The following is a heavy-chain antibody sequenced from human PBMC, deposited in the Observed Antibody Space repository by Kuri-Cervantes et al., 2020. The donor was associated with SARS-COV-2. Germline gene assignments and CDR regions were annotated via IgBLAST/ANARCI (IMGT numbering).Heavy chain of an antibody. CDR2: ISWNSGVI. J-gene: IGHJ4*02. CDR3: AKGGGAQLWPNFDY. Sequence: GGSLRLSCAASGFTFDDHAMHWVRQIPGKGLEWVSGISWNSGVIAYADSVKGRFTISRDNAKNSLFMHMKSLRTDDTALYNCAKGGGAQLWPNFDYWGQGILVTVSS. CDR1: GFTFDDHA. V-gene: IGHV3-9*01. D-gene: IGHD5-18*01.